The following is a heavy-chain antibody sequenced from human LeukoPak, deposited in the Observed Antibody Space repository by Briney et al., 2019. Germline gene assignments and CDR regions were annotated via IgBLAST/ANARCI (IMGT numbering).Heavy chain of an antibody. D-gene: IGHD4-17*01. V-gene: IGHV3-21*01. CDR1: GFTFSSYS. J-gene: IGHJ4*02. Sequence: GGSLRLSCAASGFTFSSYSMNWVRQAPGKGLEWVSSISSSSSYIYYADSVKGRFTISRDNAKNSLYLQMNSLRAEDTAVYYCARDPIRVTTVTPNDYWGQGTLVTVSS. CDR2: ISSSSSYI. CDR3: ARDPIRVTTVTPNDY.